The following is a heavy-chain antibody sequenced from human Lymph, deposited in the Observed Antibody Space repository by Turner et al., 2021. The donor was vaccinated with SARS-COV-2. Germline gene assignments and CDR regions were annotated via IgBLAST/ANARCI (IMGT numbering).Heavy chain of an antibody. CDR1: GGSMNNNY. V-gene: IGHV4-59*01. D-gene: IGHD2-21*02. Sequence: QTQLQESVQRLETPSETLSPTCTVSGGSMNNNYCSWIRQPPGKRLEWMGLIFYRGGTDYYPSLKSRVTISVDTSENQFSLKLTSMTAADTAIEYCARQTVNNWVGPWGQGTLVTVSS. CDR3: ARQTVNNWVGP. CDR2: IFYRGGT. J-gene: IGHJ5*02.